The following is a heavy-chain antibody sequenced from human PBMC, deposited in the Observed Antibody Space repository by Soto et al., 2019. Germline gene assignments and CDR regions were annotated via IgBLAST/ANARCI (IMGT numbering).Heavy chain of an antibody. CDR3: ARDFSGYYFDY. V-gene: IGHV3-48*01. D-gene: IGHD5-12*01. CDR1: EFTFSIYS. Sequence: GGSLRLSYAACEFTFSIYSMNWVRQAPGKGVEWVSYISSSSTTIYYADSVEGRFTISRDNAKNSLYLQMNSLRAEDTAVYYCARDFSGYYFDYWGQGPLDTVSS. CDR2: ISSSSTTI. J-gene: IGHJ4*02.